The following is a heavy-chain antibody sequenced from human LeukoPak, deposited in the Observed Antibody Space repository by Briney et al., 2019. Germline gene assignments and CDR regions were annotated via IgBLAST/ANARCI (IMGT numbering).Heavy chain of an antibody. Sequence: ASVKVSCKASGYTFTGYYMHWVRQAPGQGLEWMGWINPNSGGTNYAQKFQGWVTMTRDTSISTAYMELSRLRSDDTAVYYCARGGREDMAAAGTHFDYWGQGTLVTVSS. V-gene: IGHV1-2*04. J-gene: IGHJ4*02. CDR1: GYTFTGYY. D-gene: IGHD6-13*01. CDR3: ARGGREDMAAAGTHFDY. CDR2: INPNSGGT.